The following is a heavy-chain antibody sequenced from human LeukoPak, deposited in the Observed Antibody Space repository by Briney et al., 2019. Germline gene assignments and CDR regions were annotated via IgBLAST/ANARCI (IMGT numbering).Heavy chain of an antibody. Sequence: GASVKVSCKASGYTFTGYYMHWVRQAPGQGLEWMGWINPNSGGTNYAQKFQGRVTMTRDTSISTAYMELSRLRSDDTAVYYCARDRTGSGSYSQKGDDAFDIWGQGTMVTVSS. D-gene: IGHD3-10*01. CDR2: INPNSGGT. CDR3: ARDRTGSGSYSQKGDDAFDI. CDR1: GYTFTGYY. J-gene: IGHJ3*02. V-gene: IGHV1-2*02.